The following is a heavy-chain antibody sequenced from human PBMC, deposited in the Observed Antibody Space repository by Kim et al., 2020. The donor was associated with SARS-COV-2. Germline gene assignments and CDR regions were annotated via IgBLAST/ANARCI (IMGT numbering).Heavy chain of an antibody. J-gene: IGHJ6*02. Sequence: SETLSLTCTVSGGSISSYYWSWIRQPPGKGLEWIGYIYYSGSTNYNPSLKSRVTISVDTSKNQFSLKLSSVTAADTAVYYCARGGDYYYGMDVWGQGTTVTVSS. CDR3: ARGGDYYYGMDV. CDR1: GGSISSYY. V-gene: IGHV4-59*01. D-gene: IGHD4-17*01. CDR2: IYYSGST.